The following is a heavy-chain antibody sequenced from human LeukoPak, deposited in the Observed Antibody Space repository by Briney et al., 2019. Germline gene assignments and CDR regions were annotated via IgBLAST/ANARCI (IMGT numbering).Heavy chain of an antibody. CDR1: GGSISSSHHY. V-gene: IGHV4-39*01. D-gene: IGHD3-10*01. CDR2: IYYSGTT. Sequence: SETLSLTCSVSGGSISSSHHYWGWIRQPPGKGLEWIGTIYYSGTTYHNPSLESRVTISEDTSKNQFSLTLRSVTAADTAVYYCARQISDYYYYYIDVWGKGTTVTVSS. CDR3: ARQISDYYYYYIDV. J-gene: IGHJ6*03.